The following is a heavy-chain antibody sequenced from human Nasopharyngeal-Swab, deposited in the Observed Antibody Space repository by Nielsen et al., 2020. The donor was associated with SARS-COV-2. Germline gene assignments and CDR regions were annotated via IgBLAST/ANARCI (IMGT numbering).Heavy chain of an antibody. CDR3: ARVGVNRYNWNYKGWFDP. Sequence: RQAPGKGLEWIGEINHSGSTNYNPSLKSRVTISVDMSKNQFSLKLSSVTAADTTVYYCARVGVNRYNWNYKGWFDPWGQGTLVTVSS. CDR2: INHSGST. V-gene: IGHV4-34*01. J-gene: IGHJ5*02. D-gene: IGHD1-7*01.